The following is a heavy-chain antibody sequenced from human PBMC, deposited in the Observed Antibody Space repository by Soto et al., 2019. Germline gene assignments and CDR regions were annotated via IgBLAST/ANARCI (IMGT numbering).Heavy chain of an antibody. CDR1: GFTCSSYA. J-gene: IGHJ4*02. V-gene: IGHV3-23*01. CDR3: AKAGDYYYDSSGYYFEY. D-gene: IGHD3-22*01. CDR2: ISGSGGST. Sequence: PGGSLRLSCAASGFTCSSYAMSWVRQAPGKGLEWVSAISGSGGSTYYADSVKGRFTISRDNSKNTLYLQMNSLRAEDTAVYYCAKAGDYYYDSSGYYFEYWGQGTLVTVSS.